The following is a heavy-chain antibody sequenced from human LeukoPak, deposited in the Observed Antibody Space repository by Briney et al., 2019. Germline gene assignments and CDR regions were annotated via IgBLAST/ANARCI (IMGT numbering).Heavy chain of an antibody. V-gene: IGHV4-59*01. J-gene: IGHJ4*02. D-gene: IGHD6-6*01. CDR3: ARVPKGSSYFDC. CDR1: GGSISSYY. Sequence: SETLSLTCTVSGGSISSYYWSWIRQPPGKGLEWIGYIYYSGSTNYNPSLKSRVTISVDTSKNQFSLKLSSVTAADTALYYCARVPKGSSYFDCWGQGTRVTVSS. CDR2: IYYSGST.